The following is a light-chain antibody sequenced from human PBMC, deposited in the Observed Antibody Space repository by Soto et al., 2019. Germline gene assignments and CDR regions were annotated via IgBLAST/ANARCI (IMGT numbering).Light chain of an antibody. CDR1: QGISSD. CDR3: QKYNSAPRW. CDR2: AAS. J-gene: IGKJ1*01. V-gene: IGKV1-27*01. Sequence: DIQMTQSPSSLSASVGDRVTITCRASQGISSDLAWYQQKPGKVPKLLIYAASNLQSGDPSRFSGSGYGTDFTLTISSLQPEEVATYYCQKYNSAPRWFGQGTQVEIK.